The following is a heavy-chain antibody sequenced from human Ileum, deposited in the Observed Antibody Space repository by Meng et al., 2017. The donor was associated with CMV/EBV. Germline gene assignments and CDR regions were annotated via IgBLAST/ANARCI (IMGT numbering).Heavy chain of an antibody. D-gene: IGHD3-3*01. Sequence: QVQLQQWGAGLVTPSENLALMCAVNSGAFIENKWTWIRQPPGKGLEWIGKISHVGATNSNPSLRGRVTISVDMSKKQFSLNLASVTAADTAIYYCARASPQRRFLSYWGQGTLVTVSS. CDR1: SGAFIENK. J-gene: IGHJ4*02. V-gene: IGHV4-34*01. CDR2: ISHVGAT. CDR3: ARASPQRRFLSY.